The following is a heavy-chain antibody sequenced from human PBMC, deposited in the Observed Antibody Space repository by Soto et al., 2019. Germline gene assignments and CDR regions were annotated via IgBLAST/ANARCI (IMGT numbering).Heavy chain of an antibody. V-gene: IGHV3-48*02. D-gene: IGHD3-3*01. CDR1: GSTFSSYS. J-gene: IGHJ6*02. Sequence: GSLRLSCAASGSTFSSYSMNWVRQAPGKGLEWLSYISSISTTIYYADSVKGRFTISRDNAKNSLYLQMNSLRDEDTAVYYCARDPTIFGVVQNYGMDVWGQGTTVTVSS. CDR2: ISSISTTI. CDR3: ARDPTIFGVVQNYGMDV.